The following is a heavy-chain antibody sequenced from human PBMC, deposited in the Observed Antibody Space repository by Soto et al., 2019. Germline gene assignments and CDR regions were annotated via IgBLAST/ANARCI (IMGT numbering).Heavy chain of an antibody. CDR2: INDDGANT. Sequence: PGGSLRLSCAASGFAIGNRPMTWVRQAPGKARESVATINDDGANTHYPDSVKGRFTIARDNSQSTVDLQMNSLRADDTALYYCVACVSVQLDFWGPGTLVTVSS. J-gene: IGHJ4*02. CDR3: VACVSVQLDF. D-gene: IGHD5-12*01. CDR1: GFAIGNRP. V-gene: IGHV3-23*01.